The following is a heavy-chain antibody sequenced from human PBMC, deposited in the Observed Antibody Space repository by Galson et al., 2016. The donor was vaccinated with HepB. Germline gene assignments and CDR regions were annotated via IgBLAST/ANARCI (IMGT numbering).Heavy chain of an antibody. D-gene: IGHD3/OR15-3a*01. CDR2: ISPTSST. CDR3: ARDRGSYPDFGDDYYMDV. J-gene: IGHJ6*03. V-gene: IGHV4-4*07. Sequence: SETLSLTCTVSGGAISRYSWAWIRQAAGKGLEWIGRISPTSSTNYNPSLQSRITMSIDTSKNQFTLNLRSVTAADTAVFYCARDRGSYPDFGDDYYMDVWGKGTTVTFSS. CDR1: GGAISRYS.